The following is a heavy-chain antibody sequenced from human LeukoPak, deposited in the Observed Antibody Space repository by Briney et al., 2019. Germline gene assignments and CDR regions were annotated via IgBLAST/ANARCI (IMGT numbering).Heavy chain of an antibody. J-gene: IGHJ6*02. CDR2: IWYDGSNK. CDR3: AREYGDYLAGYGMDV. Sequence: GGSLRLSCAASGFTFSSYGMHWVRQAPGKGLEWVAVIWYDGSNKYYADSVKGRFTISRDNPKNTLYLQMNSLRAEDTAVYYCAREYGDYLAGYGMDVWGQGTTVTVSS. V-gene: IGHV3-33*01. D-gene: IGHD4-17*01. CDR1: GFTFSSYG.